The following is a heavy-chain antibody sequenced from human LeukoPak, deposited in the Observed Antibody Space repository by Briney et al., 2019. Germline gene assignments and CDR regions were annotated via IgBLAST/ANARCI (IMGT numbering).Heavy chain of an antibody. CDR1: GLSFTNAW. CDR2: IKNKVDGGTV. V-gene: IGHV3-15*01. CDR3: TTDPGDYEIY. J-gene: IGHJ4*02. Sequence: GGSLRLSRVASGLSFTNAWMSWVRQAPGKGLEWVGRIKNKVDGGTVDYAAPVKGRFTISRDDSKNTLFLHMNSLKTEDTAVYYCTTDPGDYEIYWGQGTLVTVSS. D-gene: IGHD4-17*01.